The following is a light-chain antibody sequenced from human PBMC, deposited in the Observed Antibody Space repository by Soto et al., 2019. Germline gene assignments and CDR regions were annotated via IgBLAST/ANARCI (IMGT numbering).Light chain of an antibody. Sequence: IALTQSPVNIALSPWDVATLSRRASKRGSARYLAWDRQKPGHCPRLLIVDASNRDTGIPARFSGSGTGTEFTLTINSLEPEDFAVYYCQQRRSCTLSLTFGGGTKVDIK. J-gene: IGKJ4*01. V-gene: IGKV3-11*01. CDR3: QQRRSCTLSLT. CDR2: DAS. CDR1: KRGSARY.